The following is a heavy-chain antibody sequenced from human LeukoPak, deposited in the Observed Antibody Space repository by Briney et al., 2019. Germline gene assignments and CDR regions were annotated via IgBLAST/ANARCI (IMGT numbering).Heavy chain of an antibody. CDR1: GGSISSYY. D-gene: IGHD3-3*01. Sequence: PSETLSLTCTVSGGSISSYYWSWIRQPPGKGLEWIGYIYYSGSTNYNPSLKSRVTISVDTSKNQFSLKLSSVTAADTAVYYCARALAYYDFWSGDAAFDIWGQGTMVTVSS. CDR3: ARALAYYDFWSGDAAFDI. CDR2: IYYSGST. J-gene: IGHJ3*02. V-gene: IGHV4-59*01.